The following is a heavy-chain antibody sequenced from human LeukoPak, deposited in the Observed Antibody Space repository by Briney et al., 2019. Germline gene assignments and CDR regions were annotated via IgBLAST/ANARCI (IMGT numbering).Heavy chain of an antibody. CDR2: ISYDGSNK. D-gene: IGHD5-12*01. CDR1: GFTFSSYG. CDR3: AKDRYSGYDSPYFDY. J-gene: IGHJ4*02. Sequence: GGSLRLSCAASGFTFSSYGMHWVRQAPGKGLEWVAVISYDGSNKYYADSVKGRFTISRDNSKNTLYLQMNSLRAEDTAAYYCAKDRYSGYDSPYFDYWGQGTLVTVSS. V-gene: IGHV3-30*18.